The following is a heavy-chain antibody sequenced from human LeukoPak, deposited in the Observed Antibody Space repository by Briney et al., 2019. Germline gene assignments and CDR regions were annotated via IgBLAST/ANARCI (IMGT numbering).Heavy chain of an antibody. CDR3: ARETAMVPLANPLPDY. Sequence: SETLSLTCTVSSGSLSTSNYYWSWVRQPPGKALEWIGNIFYSGSTYYSPSLKSRVTISVDTSKNQFSLKLSSVTAADTAVYYCARETAMVPLANPLPDYWGQGTLVTVSS. D-gene: IGHD5-18*01. V-gene: IGHV4-39*07. CDR1: SGSLSTSNYY. CDR2: IFYSGST. J-gene: IGHJ4*02.